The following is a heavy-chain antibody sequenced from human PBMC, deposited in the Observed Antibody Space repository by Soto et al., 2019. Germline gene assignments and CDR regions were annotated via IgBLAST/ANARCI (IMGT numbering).Heavy chain of an antibody. Sequence: QVQLVQSGAELKKTGSSVKVSCRASGDTFSSYAVNWVRQAPGRGLEWMGRMITVLGTRDDAQNFKGRLTITAEKSTKSVYMELRSLRSEDTAVYYCARRRYCGYDCYQKHYYGMDVWGQGTTVTVAS. J-gene: IGHJ6*02. V-gene: IGHV1-69*08. CDR3: ARRRYCGYDCYQKHYYGMDV. CDR2: MITVLGTR. D-gene: IGHD2-21*01. CDR1: GDTFSSYA.